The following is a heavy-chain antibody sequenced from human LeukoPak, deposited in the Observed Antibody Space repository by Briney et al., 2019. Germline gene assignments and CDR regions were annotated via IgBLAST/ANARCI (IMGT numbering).Heavy chain of an antibody. D-gene: IGHD4-17*01. CDR3: ARAQTYGDSRLLLDY. Sequence: GGSLRLSCAASGFTFGNYGMSWVRQAPGKGLEWVSGINWNGGSTGYADSVEGRFTISRDNAKNSQYLQMNSLSVEDTALYYCARAQTYGDSRLLLDYWGQGTLVTVSS. J-gene: IGHJ4*02. CDR1: GFTFGNYG. CDR2: INWNGGST. V-gene: IGHV3-20*04.